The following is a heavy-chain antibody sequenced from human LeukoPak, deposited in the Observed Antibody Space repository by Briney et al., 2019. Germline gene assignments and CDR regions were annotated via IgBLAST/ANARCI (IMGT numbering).Heavy chain of an antibody. CDR2: IYYSGST. Sequence: KPSETLSLTCTVSGGSISSYYWSWIRQPPGKGLEWIGYIYYSGSTNYNPSLKSRVTISVDTSKNQFSLKLSSVTAADTAVYYCARDRREFSIAAAEEYIGYYYYMDVWGKGTTVTVSS. CDR1: GGSISSYY. D-gene: IGHD6-13*01. V-gene: IGHV4-59*01. CDR3: ARDRREFSIAAAEEYIGYYYYMDV. J-gene: IGHJ6*03.